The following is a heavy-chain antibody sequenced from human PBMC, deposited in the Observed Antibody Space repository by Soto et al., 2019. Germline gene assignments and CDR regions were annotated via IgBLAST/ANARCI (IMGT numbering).Heavy chain of an antibody. CDR1: GFTFSSYS. J-gene: IGHJ6*02. CDR2: ISSSSSYI. V-gene: IGHV3-21*01. CDR3: ASPVRGWDYDYGMDV. D-gene: IGHD3-10*01. Sequence: EVQLVESGGGLVKPGGSLRLSCAASGFTFSSYSRNWVRQAPGKGLEWVTSISSSSSYIYYADSVKGRFTISRDNAKNSLSLQMNSLRAEDTAVYYCASPVRGWDYDYGMDVWGQGTKVTVSS.